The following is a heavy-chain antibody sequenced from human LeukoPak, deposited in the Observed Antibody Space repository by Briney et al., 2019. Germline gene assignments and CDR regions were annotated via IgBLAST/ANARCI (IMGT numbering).Heavy chain of an antibody. D-gene: IGHD3-22*01. V-gene: IGHV3-21*01. Sequence: GGSLRLSCAASGFTFSSYSMNWVRQAPGKGLEWVSSISSSSSYIYYADSVKGRFTISRDNAKNSLYLQMNSLRAEDTAVYYCAREPRAYYYDSSGYYSYWGQGTLVTVSS. CDR3: AREPRAYYYDSSGYYSY. CDR2: ISSSSSYI. J-gene: IGHJ4*02. CDR1: GFTFSSYS.